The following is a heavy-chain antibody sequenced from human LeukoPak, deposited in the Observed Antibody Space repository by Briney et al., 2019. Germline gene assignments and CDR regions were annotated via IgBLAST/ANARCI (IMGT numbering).Heavy chain of an antibody. CDR2: ISFDGSNK. V-gene: IGHV3-30*18. CDR3: AKGSSYYYHSSGYYIDY. CDR1: GFTFSSYG. D-gene: IGHD3-22*01. Sequence: GGSLRLSCAASGFTFSSYGMHWVRQAPGKGLEWVAIISFDGSNKYYADSVKGRFTISRDNSKSTLYLQMNSLRPEDTAVYYCAKGSSYYYHSSGYYIDYWGQGTLVTVSA. J-gene: IGHJ4*02.